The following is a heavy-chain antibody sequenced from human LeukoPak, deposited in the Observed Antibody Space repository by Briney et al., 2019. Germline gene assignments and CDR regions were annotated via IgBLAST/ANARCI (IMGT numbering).Heavy chain of an antibody. J-gene: IGHJ3*02. CDR3: ARRRSSGYDAFDI. D-gene: IGHD3-22*01. V-gene: IGHV3-30-3*01. Sequence: PGRSLRLSCAASGFTFSSYAMHWVRQAPGKGLEWVAVISYDGSNKYYADSVKGRFTISRDNSKNTLYLQLNSLRAEDTAVYYCARRRSSGYDAFDIWGQGTMVTVSS. CDR2: ISYDGSNK. CDR1: GFTFSSYA.